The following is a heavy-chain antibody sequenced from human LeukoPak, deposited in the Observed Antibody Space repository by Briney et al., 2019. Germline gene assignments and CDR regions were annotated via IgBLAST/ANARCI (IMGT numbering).Heavy chain of an antibody. D-gene: IGHD2-15*01. CDR3: AKGAAGGYYYYYMDV. CDR2: ISGSGGST. CDR1: GFTFSSYA. V-gene: IGHV3-23*01. J-gene: IGHJ6*03. Sequence: GGSLRLSCAASGFTFSSYAMSWVRQAPGKGLEWVSAISGSGGSTFYTDSVKGRFTISRDNSKNTLYLQMNSLRAEDTAVYYCAKGAAGGYYYYYMDVWGKGTTVTVSS.